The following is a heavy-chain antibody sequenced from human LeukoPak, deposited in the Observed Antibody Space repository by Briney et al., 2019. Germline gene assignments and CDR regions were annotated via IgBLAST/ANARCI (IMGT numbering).Heavy chain of an antibody. J-gene: IGHJ4*02. CDR1: GFTFSSYS. D-gene: IGHD4-23*01. V-gene: IGHV3-48*04. CDR3: AREKGYGGNSGYFDY. CDR2: ISSSSSTI. Sequence: GGSLRLSCAASGFTFSSYSMNWVRQAPGKGLEWVSYISSSSSTIYYPDSVKGRFTISRDNAKNSLYLQMNSLRAEDTAVYYCAREKGYGGNSGYFDYWGQGTLVTVSS.